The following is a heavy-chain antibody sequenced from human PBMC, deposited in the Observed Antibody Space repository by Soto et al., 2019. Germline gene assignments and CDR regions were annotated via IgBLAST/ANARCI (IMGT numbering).Heavy chain of an antibody. V-gene: IGHV3-48*03. CDR1: GFAFNTYE. Sequence: PGGSLRLSCAASGFAFNTYEMNWVRQAPGKGLEWVSYISTSGTTIYYADSVKGRFTISRDNAKNLLYLQMNSLRAEDTAVYFCARVRPGYSYGYPNWFDPWGQGTLVTVSS. D-gene: IGHD5-18*01. J-gene: IGHJ5*02. CDR2: ISTSGTTI. CDR3: ARVRPGYSYGYPNWFDP.